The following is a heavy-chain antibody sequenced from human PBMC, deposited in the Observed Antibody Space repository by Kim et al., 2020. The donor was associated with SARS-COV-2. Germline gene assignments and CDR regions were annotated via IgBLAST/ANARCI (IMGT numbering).Heavy chain of an antibody. V-gene: IGHV3-74*01. CDR3: ARERGRAYYDSSGLGYYGMDV. CDR2: INSDGSST. J-gene: IGHJ6*02. D-gene: IGHD3-22*01. Sequence: GGSLRLSCAASGFTFSSYWMHWVRQAPGKGLVWVSRINSDGSSTSYADSVKGRFTISRDNAKNTLYLQMNSMRAEDTAVYYCARERGRAYYDSSGLGYYGMDVWGQGTTVTVSS. CDR1: GFTFSSYW.